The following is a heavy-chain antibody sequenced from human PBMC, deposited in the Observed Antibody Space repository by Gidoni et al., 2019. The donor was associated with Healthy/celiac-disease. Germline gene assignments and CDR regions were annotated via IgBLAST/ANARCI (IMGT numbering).Heavy chain of an antibody. CDR3: ARHGSGSYRGYGMDV. CDR2: ISSSSSYI. D-gene: IGHD3-10*01. V-gene: IGHV3-21*01. J-gene: IGHJ6*02. Sequence: EVQLVESGGGLVKPGGSLRLSCAASGFTFISYSMNWVRQAPGKGLEWVLSISSSSSYIYYADSVKCRFTIARDNAKNSLYLQMNSLRAEDTAVYYCARHGSGSYRGYGMDVWGQGTTVTVSS. CDR1: GFTFISYS.